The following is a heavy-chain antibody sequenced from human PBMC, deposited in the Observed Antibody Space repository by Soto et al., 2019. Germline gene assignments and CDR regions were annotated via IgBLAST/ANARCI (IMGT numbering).Heavy chain of an antibody. CDR3: ARPYYDSSGYYGGYYYYYGMDV. V-gene: IGHV1-18*01. Sequence: VKVSCKASGYTFTSYGISCVRQAPGQGLEWMGWISAYNGNTNYAQKLQGRVTMTTDTSTSTAYMELRSLRSDDTAVYYCARPYYDSSGYYGGYYYYYGMDVWGQGTTVTVSS. D-gene: IGHD3-22*01. J-gene: IGHJ6*02. CDR1: GYTFTSYG. CDR2: ISAYNGNT.